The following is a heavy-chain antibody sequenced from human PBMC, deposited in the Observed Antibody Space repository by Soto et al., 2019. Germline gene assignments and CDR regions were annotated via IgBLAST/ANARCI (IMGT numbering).Heavy chain of an antibody. J-gene: IGHJ4*02. Sequence: PGGSLRLSCAASGFTFDDYAMHWVRQAPGKGLEWVSGISWNSGSIGYADSVKGRFTISRDNAKNSLYLQMNSLRAEDTALYYCAKGHIDYGDYIWDYWGQGTLVTVSS. CDR2: ISWNSGSI. V-gene: IGHV3-9*01. CDR1: GFTFDDYA. D-gene: IGHD4-17*01. CDR3: AKGHIDYGDYIWDY.